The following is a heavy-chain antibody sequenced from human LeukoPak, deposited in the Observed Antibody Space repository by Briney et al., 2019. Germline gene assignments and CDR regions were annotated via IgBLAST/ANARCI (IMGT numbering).Heavy chain of an antibody. J-gene: IGHJ4*02. V-gene: IGHV4-34*01. D-gene: IGHD6-13*01. CDR2: INHSGST. CDR1: GGSFSGYY. CDR3: ARDSSSSSPFDY. Sequence: SETLSLTCDDYGGSFSGYYWSWILQPPGKGLEWIGEINHSGSTNYNPSLKSRVTISVDKSKNQFSLKLSSVTAADTAVYYCARDSSSSSPFDYWGQGTLVTVSS.